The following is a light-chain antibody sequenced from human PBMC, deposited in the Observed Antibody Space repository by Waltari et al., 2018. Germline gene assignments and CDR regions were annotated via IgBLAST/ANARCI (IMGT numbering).Light chain of an antibody. Sequence: QSALTQPRSVSGSPGQSVTISCTGTSSDVGGYNYVSWYQQHPGNAPKLMIYDFTKRPSVVADRFAGSKSGNTASLTISGLQAEDEADYYCCSYAGPYTLIIFGGGTKLT. J-gene: IGLJ2*01. CDR1: SSDVGGYNY. CDR2: DFT. V-gene: IGLV2-11*01. CDR3: CSYAGPYTLII.